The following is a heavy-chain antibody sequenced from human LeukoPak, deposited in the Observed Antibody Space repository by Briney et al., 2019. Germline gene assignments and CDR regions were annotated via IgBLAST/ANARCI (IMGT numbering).Heavy chain of an antibody. J-gene: IGHJ4*02. Sequence: GGSLRLSCAASGFTFSNYAMSWVRQAPGKGLEWVSTFSGSGGGTSYAASVKGRFTISRDISKNTLFLQMNSLRAEDTAVYYCAKVGDSSGYYCYFDYWGQGTLVTVSS. D-gene: IGHD3-22*01. CDR2: FSGSGGGT. CDR1: GFTFSNYA. CDR3: AKVGDSSGYYCYFDY. V-gene: IGHV3-23*01.